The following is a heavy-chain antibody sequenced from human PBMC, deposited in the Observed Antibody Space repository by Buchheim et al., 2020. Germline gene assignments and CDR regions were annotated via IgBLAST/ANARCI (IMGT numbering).Heavy chain of an antibody. Sequence: QLQLQESGPGLVKPSETLSLTCTVSGGSISSSSYYWGWIRQPPGKGLEWIGCIYYSGSTYYNPSLKSRVTISVDTSKNQFSLKLSSVTAADTAVYYCARRPRYCSGGSCGGWFDPWGQGTL. D-gene: IGHD2-15*01. CDR2: IYYSGST. V-gene: IGHV4-39*01. CDR3: ARRPRYCSGGSCGGWFDP. CDR1: GGSISSSSYY. J-gene: IGHJ5*02.